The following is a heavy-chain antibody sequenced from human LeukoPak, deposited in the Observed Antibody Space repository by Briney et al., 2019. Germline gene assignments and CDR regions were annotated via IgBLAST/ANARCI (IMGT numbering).Heavy chain of an antibody. Sequence: ASVKVSCKASGYTFTSYGISWVRQAPGQGLEWMGWISAYNGNTNYAQKLQGRVTMTTDTSTSTAYMELRSLRSDDTAVYYCAKPFGFLEWQYGGYFDSWGQGTLVTVSS. CDR1: GYTFTSYG. J-gene: IGHJ4*02. V-gene: IGHV1-18*01. CDR2: ISAYNGNT. CDR3: AKPFGFLEWQYGGYFDS. D-gene: IGHD3-3*01.